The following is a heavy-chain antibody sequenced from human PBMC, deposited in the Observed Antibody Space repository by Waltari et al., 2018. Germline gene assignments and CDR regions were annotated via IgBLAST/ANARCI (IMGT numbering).Heavy chain of an antibody. CDR2: ISTSGGTT. CDR1: GFTFSTYA. V-gene: IGHV3-23*01. Sequence: EVQLLESGGGLVQPGGSLTLSCAASGFTFSTYAMSWVRQAPGKGLEWVSGISTSGGTTYYAYSVRGRFTISRDSSKNTLLLQMNSLRAEDTAVYFCVRVGITGTTRPYYFDYWGQGTLVTVSS. CDR3: VRVGITGTTRPYYFDY. J-gene: IGHJ4*02. D-gene: IGHD1-7*01.